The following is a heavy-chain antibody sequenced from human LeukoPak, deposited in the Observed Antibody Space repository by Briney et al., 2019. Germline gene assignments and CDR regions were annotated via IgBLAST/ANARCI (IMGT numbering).Heavy chain of an antibody. Sequence: PGRSLRLSCAASGFTFITYEMNCVRQAPGNWLEWVSYVSSSGSTIYYADSVKGRFTISRDNAKNSLYLQMNSLRAEDTAVYYCARVEQWLVPPDYWGQGTLVTVSS. D-gene: IGHD6-19*01. CDR1: GFTFITYE. CDR2: VSSSGSTI. V-gene: IGHV3-48*03. J-gene: IGHJ4*02. CDR3: ARVEQWLVPPDY.